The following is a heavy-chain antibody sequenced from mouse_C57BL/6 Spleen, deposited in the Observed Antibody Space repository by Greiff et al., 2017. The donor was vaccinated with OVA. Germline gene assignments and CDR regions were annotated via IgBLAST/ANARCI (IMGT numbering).Heavy chain of an antibody. D-gene: IGHD1-1*01. CDR3: ALIRSITTVVATDYAMDY. Sequence: VQLQQPGTELVKPGASVKLSCKASGYTFTSYWMHWVKQRPGQGLEWIGNINPSNGGTNYNEKFKSKATLTVDKSSSTAYMQLSSLTSEDSAVYYCALIRSITTVVATDYAMDYWGQGTSVTVSS. V-gene: IGHV1-53*01. CDR1: GYTFTSYW. J-gene: IGHJ4*01. CDR2: INPSNGGT.